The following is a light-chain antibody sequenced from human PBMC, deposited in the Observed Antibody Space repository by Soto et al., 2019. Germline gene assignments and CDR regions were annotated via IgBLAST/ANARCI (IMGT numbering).Light chain of an antibody. CDR1: SSDVGAYVY. V-gene: IGLV2-14*01. CDR3: SSYTTTYTLV. Sequence: QSALTQPASVSGSPGQSITISCTGTSSDVGAYVYVSWYQHHPGEAPRLIIYEVRNRPSGVSNRFSGSKSDNTASLTISGLQAEDEADYYCSSYTTTYTLVFGGGTKLTVL. CDR2: EVR. J-gene: IGLJ3*02.